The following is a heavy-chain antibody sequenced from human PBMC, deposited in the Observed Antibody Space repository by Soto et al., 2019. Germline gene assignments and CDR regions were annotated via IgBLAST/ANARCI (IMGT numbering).Heavy chain of an antibody. CDR2: INSDESSR. CDR1: GFTFGHYW. J-gene: IGHJ4*02. Sequence: EVKLVESGGGLVQPGGSLRLSCAASGFTFGHYWMHWVRQAPGRGLVWVSRINSDESSRTYADFVKGRFTISRDNARSTLYLQMNSLRAEDTAVYYCARDSSEYVSADGIDYWGLGTLVTVSS. CDR3: ARDSSEYVSADGIDY. V-gene: IGHV3-74*01. D-gene: IGHD6-6*01.